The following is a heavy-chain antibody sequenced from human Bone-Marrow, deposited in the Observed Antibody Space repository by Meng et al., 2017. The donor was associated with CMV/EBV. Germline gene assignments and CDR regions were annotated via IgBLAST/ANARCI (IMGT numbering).Heavy chain of an antibody. J-gene: IGHJ4*02. CDR1: GFTFSSYA. D-gene: IGHD2-2*01. Sequence: GESLKISCAASGFTFSSYAMHWVRQAPGKGLEWVAVISYDGSNKYYADSVKGRFTISRDNSKNTLYLQMNSLRAEDTAVYYCAREELGYCSSTSCYWFAYWGQGTLVTCSS. V-gene: IGHV3-30*04. CDR3: AREELGYCSSTSCYWFAY. CDR2: ISYDGSNK.